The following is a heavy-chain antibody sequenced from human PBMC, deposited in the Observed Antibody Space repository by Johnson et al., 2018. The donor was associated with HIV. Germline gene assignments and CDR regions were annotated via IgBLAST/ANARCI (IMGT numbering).Heavy chain of an antibody. Sequence: QVQLVESGGGLVKPGGSLRLSCAASGFTFSDYYMSWIRQAPGKGLAWVAVISYDGSNKYYADSVKGRFTISRDNSKNTLYLQMNSLRAEDTAVYYCARDRGYSSSSANAFDIWGQGTMVTVSS. CDR2: ISYDGSNK. CDR1: GFTFSDYY. CDR3: ARDRGYSSSSANAFDI. D-gene: IGHD6-6*01. J-gene: IGHJ3*02. V-gene: IGHV3-30*03.